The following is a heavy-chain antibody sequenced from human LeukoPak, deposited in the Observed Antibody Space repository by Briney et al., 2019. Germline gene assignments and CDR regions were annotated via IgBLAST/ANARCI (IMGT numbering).Heavy chain of an antibody. D-gene: IGHD3-10*01. CDR2: IYYSGST. J-gene: IGHJ3*02. V-gene: IGHV4-39*07. Sequence: SETLSLTCTVSGGSISSSSYYWGWIRQPPGKGLEWIGGIYYSGSTYYNPSLKSRVTISVDTSKNQFSLKLSSVTAADTGVYYCARVGYYGSGRTTSDAFDMWGGGTMVTVSS. CDR3: ARVGYYGSGRTTSDAFDM. CDR1: GGSISSSSYY.